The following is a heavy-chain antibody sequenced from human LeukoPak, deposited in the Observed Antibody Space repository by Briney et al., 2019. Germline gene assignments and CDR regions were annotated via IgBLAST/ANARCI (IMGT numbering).Heavy chain of an antibody. V-gene: IGHV4-61*02. CDR2: IYIRGST. Sequence: SETLSLTCTVSGDSISSGSYYWSWIRQPAGRGLEWIGRIYIRGSTNYNPSLKSRVTISVDTSKNQFSLKLSSVTAADTAVYYCARAHYDYVWGSYRTDAFDIWGQGTMVTVSS. D-gene: IGHD3-16*02. CDR3: ARAHYDYVWGSYRTDAFDI. J-gene: IGHJ3*02. CDR1: GDSISSGSYY.